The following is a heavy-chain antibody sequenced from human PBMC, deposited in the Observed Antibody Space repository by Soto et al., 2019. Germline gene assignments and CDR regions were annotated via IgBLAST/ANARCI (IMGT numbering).Heavy chain of an antibody. D-gene: IGHD3-10*01. CDR3: TRDRDVLLWFGKAYYYGMDV. V-gene: IGHV3-49*03. Sequence: GGSLRLSCTASGFTFGDYAMSWFRQAPGKGLEWVGFIRSKAYGGTTEYAASVKGRFTISRDDSKSIAYLQMNSLKTEDTAMYYFTRDRDVLLWFGKAYYYGMDVWGQGTTVTVSS. CDR1: GFTFGDYA. J-gene: IGHJ6*02. CDR2: IRSKAYGGTT.